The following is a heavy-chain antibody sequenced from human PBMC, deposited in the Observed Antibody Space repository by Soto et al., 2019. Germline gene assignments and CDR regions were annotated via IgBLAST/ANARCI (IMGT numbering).Heavy chain of an antibody. V-gene: IGHV1-46*03. Sequence: ASVKVSCTASGYTFTSYYMHWVRQAPGQGLEWMGIINPSGGSTSYAQKFQGRVTMTRDTSTSTVYMELSSLRSEDTAVYYCARDWNGSGSYPDNWFDPWGQGTLVTVSS. J-gene: IGHJ5*02. CDR1: GYTFTSYY. CDR3: ARDWNGSGSYPDNWFDP. D-gene: IGHD3-10*01. CDR2: INPSGGST.